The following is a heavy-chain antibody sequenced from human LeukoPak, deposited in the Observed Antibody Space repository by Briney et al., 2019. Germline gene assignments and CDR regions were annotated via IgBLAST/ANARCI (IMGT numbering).Heavy chain of an antibody. V-gene: IGHV3-33*01. CDR3: AREDSSGAFDI. Sequence: GGSLRLSCAASGFTFSSYGMQWVRQAPGKGLEWVAAIWYDGSEKYYADSVKGRFTISRDNAKNTLYLQMNSLRVEDTALYYCAREDSSGAFDIWGQGTMVTVSS. J-gene: IGHJ3*02. D-gene: IGHD3-22*01. CDR2: IWYDGSEK. CDR1: GFTFSSYG.